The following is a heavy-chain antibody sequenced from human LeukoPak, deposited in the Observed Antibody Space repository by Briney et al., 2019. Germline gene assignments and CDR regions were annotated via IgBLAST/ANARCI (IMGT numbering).Heavy chain of an antibody. D-gene: IGHD3-10*01. V-gene: IGHV3-48*03. Sequence: GGSLRLSCAASGFTFSSYEMNWVRQAPGKGLEWVSYISSSGSTIYYADSVKGRFTISRDTSKNTLYLQMNSLRAEDTAVYYCARDFLGGAPDDYWGQGTLVTVSS. CDR1: GFTFSSYE. J-gene: IGHJ4*02. CDR3: ARDFLGGAPDDY. CDR2: ISSSGSTI.